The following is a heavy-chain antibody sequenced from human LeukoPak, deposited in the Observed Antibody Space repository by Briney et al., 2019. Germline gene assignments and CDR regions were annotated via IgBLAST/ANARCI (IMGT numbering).Heavy chain of an antibody. CDR3: AVEGYCSGGSCYTNWFDP. D-gene: IGHD2-15*01. Sequence: GGSLRLSCAASGFTFSSYSMNWVRQAPGKGRDWVSYISSMGTTMYYADSVKGRFTISRDNAKNSLYLQMNSLRDEDTAGYYCAVEGYCSGGSCYTNWFDPWGQGTLITVSS. V-gene: IGHV3-48*02. CDR2: ISSMGTTM. J-gene: IGHJ5*02. CDR1: GFTFSSYS.